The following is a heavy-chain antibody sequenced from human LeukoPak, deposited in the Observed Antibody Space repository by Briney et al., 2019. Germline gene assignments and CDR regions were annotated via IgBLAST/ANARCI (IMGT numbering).Heavy chain of an antibody. D-gene: IGHD2-15*01. Sequence: SETLSLTCAVYGGSFSGYYWSWIRQPPGKGLEWIGEINHSGSTNYNPSLKSRVTISVDTSKNQFSLKLSSVTAADTAVYYCARVNRGVVAAGSVDNWFDPWGQGTLVTVSS. CDR1: GGSFSGYY. CDR3: ARVNRGVVAAGSVDNWFDP. V-gene: IGHV4-34*01. J-gene: IGHJ5*02. CDR2: INHSGST.